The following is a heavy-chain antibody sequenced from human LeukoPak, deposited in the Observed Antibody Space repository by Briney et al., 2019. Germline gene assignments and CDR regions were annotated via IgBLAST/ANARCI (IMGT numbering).Heavy chain of an antibody. Sequence: RTGGSLRLSCAASGSTFRNYWMHWVRQAPGKGLVWVSRINPDGATTDYAGSVKGRFTISRDNAKNMVYLQMDSLRAEDTAVYYCVRLLDVDYWGQGTLVTVSS. CDR2: INPDGATT. CDR3: VRLLDVDY. V-gene: IGHV3-74*01. CDR1: GSTFRNYW. J-gene: IGHJ4*02. D-gene: IGHD1-1*01.